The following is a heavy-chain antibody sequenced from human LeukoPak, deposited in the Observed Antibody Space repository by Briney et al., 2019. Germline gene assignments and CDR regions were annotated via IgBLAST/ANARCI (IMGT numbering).Heavy chain of an antibody. J-gene: IGHJ4*02. Sequence: DPGGSLRLSCVASGFTFSTSGMHWVRQSPGKGLDWVAFIRNDGNKKNYAESVKGRFTISRDNSKNTLYLQMDSLSAEDTAVYYCVKVDTWGQGTLVTVSS. V-gene: IGHV3-30*02. D-gene: IGHD5-18*01. CDR3: VKVDT. CDR1: GFTFSTSG. CDR2: IRNDGNKK.